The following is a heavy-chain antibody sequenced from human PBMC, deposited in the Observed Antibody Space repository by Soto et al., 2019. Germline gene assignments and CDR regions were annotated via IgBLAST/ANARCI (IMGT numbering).Heavy chain of an antibody. CDR1: GFTFRSYW. V-gene: IGHV3-7*01. Sequence: EVQLVESGGGLVQPGGSLRLSCAASGFTFRSYWMSWVRQAPGKGLEWVATMKQDGSGTYYVDSVRGRFTISRDNAKSSLYLQMNSLRAEDSAVYYCARLTPWWGQGTLVTVSS. CDR3: ARLTPW. D-gene: IGHD7-27*01. CDR2: MKQDGSGT. J-gene: IGHJ4*02.